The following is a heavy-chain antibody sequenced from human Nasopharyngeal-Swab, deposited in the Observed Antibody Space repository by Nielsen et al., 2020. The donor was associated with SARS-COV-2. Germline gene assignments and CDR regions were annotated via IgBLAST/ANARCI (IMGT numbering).Heavy chain of an antibody. Sequence: SETLSLTCAVSGDSISSGGYSWTWIRQPPGKGLEWIGYIYHTGITYSNPSLTSRVTISLDRSKNQFSLNLGSVTAADTAVYYCARGSYGDYFSPYFDYWGQGSLVTISS. D-gene: IGHD4-17*01. J-gene: IGHJ4*02. V-gene: IGHV4-30-2*01. CDR3: ARGSYGDYFSPYFDY. CDR1: GDSISSGGYS. CDR2: IYHTGIT.